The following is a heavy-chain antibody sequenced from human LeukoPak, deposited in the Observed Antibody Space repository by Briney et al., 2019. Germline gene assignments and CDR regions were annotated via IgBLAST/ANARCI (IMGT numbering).Heavy chain of an antibody. Sequence: ASVKVSCKASGYSFISYAIHWVRQAPGQRLEWMGWINAGNGNAKYSQKFRGRVTITRDTSASIAYMELSSLRSEDTAVYYCARDPVRGLIVDYFEYWGQGTLVTVSS. CDR2: INAGNGNA. CDR1: GYSFISYA. V-gene: IGHV1-3*01. J-gene: IGHJ4*02. D-gene: IGHD3-10*01. CDR3: ARDPVRGLIVDYFEY.